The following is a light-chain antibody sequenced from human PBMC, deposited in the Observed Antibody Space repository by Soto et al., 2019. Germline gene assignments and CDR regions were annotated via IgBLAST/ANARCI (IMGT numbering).Light chain of an antibody. CDR1: SSDVGGYNY. J-gene: IGLJ2*01. CDR3: CSYTSSSAVV. Sequence: QSALTQPASVSGSPGQSITISCTGTSSDVGGYNYVSWYQHHPGKAPKLMIYEVRNRPSGVSNRFSGSKSGNTASLTISGLQTEDEATYYCCSYTSSSAVVFGGGTKLTVL. CDR2: EVR. V-gene: IGLV2-14*01.